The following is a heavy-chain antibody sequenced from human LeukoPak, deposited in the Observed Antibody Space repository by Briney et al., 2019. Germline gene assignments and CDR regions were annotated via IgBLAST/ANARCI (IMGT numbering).Heavy chain of an antibody. CDR3: ARDPPQWELRQADAFDI. J-gene: IGHJ3*02. V-gene: IGHV3-21*01. Sequence: PGGSLRLSCAASGFTFSSYSMNWVRQTPGKGLERVSSISSSSYIYYADSVKGRFTISRDNAKNSLYLQMNSLRAEDTAVYYCARDPPQWELRQADAFDIWGQGTMVTASS. CDR2: ISSSSYI. CDR1: GFTFSSYS. D-gene: IGHD1-26*01.